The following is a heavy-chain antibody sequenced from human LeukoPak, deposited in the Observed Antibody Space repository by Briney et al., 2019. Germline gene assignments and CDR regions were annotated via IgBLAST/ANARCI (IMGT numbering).Heavy chain of an antibody. CDR3: AKTYYYDSSGYYYWYFDL. V-gene: IGHV3-23*01. D-gene: IGHD3-22*01. CDR1: GFTFSDFA. J-gene: IGHJ2*01. Sequence: GGSLRLSCAASGFTFSDFAMTWVRQAPGKGLEWVSGISGSGGSTYYADSVKGRFTISRDNSKNTLYLQMNSLRAEDTAVYYCAKTYYYDSSGYYYWYFDLWGRGTLVTVSS. CDR2: ISGSGGST.